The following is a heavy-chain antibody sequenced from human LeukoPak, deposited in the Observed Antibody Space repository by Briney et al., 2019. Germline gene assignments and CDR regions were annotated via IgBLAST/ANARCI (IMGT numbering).Heavy chain of an antibody. CDR1: GFTFSSYD. CDR3: ARAGWETAFDI. J-gene: IGHJ3*02. CDR2: IGTAGDT. D-gene: IGHD1-26*01. Sequence: GSPRLSCAASGFTFSSYDMHWVRQATGKGLEWVSAIGTAGDTYYPGSVKGRFTISRENAKNSLYLQMNSLRAGDTAVYYCARAGWETAFDIWGQGTMVTVSS. V-gene: IGHV3-13*01.